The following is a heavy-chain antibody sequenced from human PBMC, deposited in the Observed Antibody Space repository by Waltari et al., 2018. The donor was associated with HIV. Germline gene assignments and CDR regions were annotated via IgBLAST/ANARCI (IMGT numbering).Heavy chain of an antibody. CDR1: GLTLSSYC. V-gene: IGHV3-30*18. CDR2: ISYDGSNK. Sequence: VQLVESGGGVVQPGRSLRLSCAASGLTLSSYCMHWVRQATGKGLEWVAVISYDGSNKYYADSVKGRFTISRDNSKNTLYLQMNSLRAEDTAVYYCAKESLITMIVVVPYYYGMDVWGQGTTVTVSS. CDR3: AKESLITMIVVVPYYYGMDV. D-gene: IGHD3-22*01. J-gene: IGHJ6*02.